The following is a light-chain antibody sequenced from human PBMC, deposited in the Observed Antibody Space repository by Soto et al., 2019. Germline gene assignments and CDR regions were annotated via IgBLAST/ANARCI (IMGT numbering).Light chain of an antibody. CDR2: DVS. Sequence: QSALTQPASVSGSPGQSITISCTGTSSDVGGYNYVSWYQQHPGKAPKLMIYDVSNRPSGVSNRFSGSKSGNTASLTISGLQAEDEAEYYCSSYTSSSTPLFGGGTKLTVL. CDR3: SSYTSSSTPL. CDR1: SSDVGGYNY. V-gene: IGLV2-14*01. J-gene: IGLJ2*01.